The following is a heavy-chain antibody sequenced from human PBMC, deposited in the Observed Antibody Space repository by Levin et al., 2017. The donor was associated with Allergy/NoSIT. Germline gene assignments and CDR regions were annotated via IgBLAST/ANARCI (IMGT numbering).Heavy chain of an antibody. J-gene: IGHJ4*02. CDR3: ARSGSPDY. CDR1: GFTFSDYS. CDR2: ISPNSNYI. V-gene: IGHV3-21*01. D-gene: IGHD3-22*01. Sequence: GGSLRLSCAASGFTFSDYSMNWVRQAPGKGLEWVSSISPNSNYIYYADSLKGRFTIYRDNAKSSVFLQMNSLRAEDTALYYCARSGSPDYWGQGTLVTVSS.